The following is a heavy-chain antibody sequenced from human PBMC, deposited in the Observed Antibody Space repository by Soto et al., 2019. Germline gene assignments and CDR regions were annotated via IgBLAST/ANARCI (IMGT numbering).Heavy chain of an antibody. D-gene: IGHD2-8*02. V-gene: IGHV1-69*06. CDR1: GGTFDTYA. Sequence: QVQLVQSGAEVKKPGSSVKVSCQASGGTFDTYAISWVRQAPGQGLEWMGGIIPIFETSKYSQKFQDRLTITAAKYTCTAYMDLSSLRIEDTAVYFCARQTTTVVVYATSFEDWGQGTLVTVTS. CDR2: IIPIFETS. CDR3: ARQTTTVVVYATSFED. J-gene: IGHJ4*02.